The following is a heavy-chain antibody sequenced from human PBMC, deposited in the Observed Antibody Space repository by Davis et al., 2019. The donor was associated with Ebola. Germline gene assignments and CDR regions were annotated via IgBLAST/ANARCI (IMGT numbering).Heavy chain of an antibody. CDR2: MNPNSGNT. D-gene: IGHD2-2*01. Sequence: AASVKVSCKASGYTFTSYDINWVRQATGQGLEWMGWMNPNSGNTGYAQKFQGRVTMTRNTSISTAYMELTSLRSDDTAVYYCARDGSPYCTSSSCYRAAWFDHWGQGTLVTVSS. CDR3: ARDGSPYCTSSSCYRAAWFDH. CDR1: GYTFTSYD. V-gene: IGHV1-8*01. J-gene: IGHJ5*02.